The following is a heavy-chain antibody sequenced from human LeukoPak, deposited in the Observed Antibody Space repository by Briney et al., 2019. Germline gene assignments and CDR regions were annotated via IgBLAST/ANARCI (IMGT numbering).Heavy chain of an antibody. CDR2: ISGSGGST. V-gene: IGHV3-23*01. CDR1: GFTFSSYG. D-gene: IGHD1-20*01. CDR3: AKPMYDWNDMSAFDI. Sequence: GGSLTLSCAASGFTFSSYGMIWVRQAPGKELDWVSSISGSGGSTYYADSVKGRFTISRDNSKNTLYLQMNSLRAEDTAVYYCAKPMYDWNDMSAFDIWGQGTMVTVSS. J-gene: IGHJ3*02.